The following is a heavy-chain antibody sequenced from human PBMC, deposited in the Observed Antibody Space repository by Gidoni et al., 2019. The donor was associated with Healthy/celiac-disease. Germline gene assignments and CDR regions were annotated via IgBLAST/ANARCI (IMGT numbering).Heavy chain of an antibody. D-gene: IGHD3-10*01. CDR2: INSDGSST. Sequence: EVQLVESGGGLVQPGGSLRLSCAASGFPFSSYWMHWVRQAPGKGLVWVARINSDGSSTSDADSVKGRFTISRDNAKNTLYLQMNSLRAEDAAVYCCARDQAPRPILLWFGELSFDPWGQGTLVTVSS. CDR1: GFPFSSYW. CDR3: ARDQAPRPILLWFGELSFDP. V-gene: IGHV3-74*01. J-gene: IGHJ5*02.